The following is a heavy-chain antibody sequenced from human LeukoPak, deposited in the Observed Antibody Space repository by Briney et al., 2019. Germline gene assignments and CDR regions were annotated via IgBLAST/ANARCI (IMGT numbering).Heavy chain of an antibody. CDR2: IASDGSST. CDR3: AREGAFDI. CDR1: GFTFSSYW. Sequence: PGGSLRLSCAASGFTFSSYWMNWVRQAPGKGLVWVSRIASDGSSTTYADSVKGRFSISRDNAKNTLYLQMNSLRAEDTAVYYCAREGAFDIWGQGTMVTVSS. V-gene: IGHV3-74*01. J-gene: IGHJ3*02.